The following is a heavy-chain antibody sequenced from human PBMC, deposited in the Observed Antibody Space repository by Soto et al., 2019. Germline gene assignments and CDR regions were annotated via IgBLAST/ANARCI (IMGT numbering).Heavy chain of an antibody. J-gene: IGHJ6*02. Sequence: GGSLRLSCAASGFTVSSNYMSWVRQAPGKGLEWVSVIYSGGSTYYADSVKGRFTISRDNSKNTLYLQMNSLRAEDTAVYYCARDKRITMVRGGSDYYYGMDVWGQGTTVTVSS. D-gene: IGHD3-10*01. V-gene: IGHV3-66*01. CDR3: ARDKRITMVRGGSDYYYGMDV. CDR1: GFTVSSNY. CDR2: IYSGGST.